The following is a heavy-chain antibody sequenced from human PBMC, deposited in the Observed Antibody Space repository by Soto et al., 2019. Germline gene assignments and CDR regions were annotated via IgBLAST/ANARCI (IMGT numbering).Heavy chain of an antibody. CDR2: MSPRNGNT. V-gene: IGHV1-8*01. J-gene: IGHJ4*02. CDR1: GYNFHTFD. D-gene: IGHD2-21*02. Sequence: QVQLVQSGAEVKKPGASLKVSCKASGYNFHTFDINWVRQAPGQGFEWMGWMSPRNGNTGYAQKFQGRVTMTRDTSIDTAYMELSGLTSEDTAVYYCARGVTAGCDFWGQGTLVTVSS. CDR3: ARGVTAGCDF.